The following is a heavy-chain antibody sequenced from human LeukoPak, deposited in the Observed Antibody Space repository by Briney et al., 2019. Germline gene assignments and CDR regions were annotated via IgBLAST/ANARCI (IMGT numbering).Heavy chain of an antibody. CDR3: ARGYHGSGSYFDY. J-gene: IGHJ4*02. V-gene: IGHV1-69*05. D-gene: IGHD3-10*01. Sequence: ASVKVSCKASGGTFSSYAISWVRQAPGQGLEWMGGIIPIFGTANYAQEFQGRVTITTDESTSTAYMELSSLRSEDTAVYYCARGYHGSGSYFDYWGQGTLVTVSS. CDR1: GGTFSSYA. CDR2: IIPIFGTA.